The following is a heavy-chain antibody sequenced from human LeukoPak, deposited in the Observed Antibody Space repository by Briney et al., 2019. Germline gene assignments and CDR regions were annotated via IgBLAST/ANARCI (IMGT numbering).Heavy chain of an antibody. V-gene: IGHV3-23*01. CDR3: AKWGDYDILTGYYVSDF. D-gene: IGHD3-9*01. J-gene: IGHJ4*02. CDR1: GFIFRNYA. CDR2: ITGSGDTT. Sequence: GASLRLSCAASGFIFRNYAMSWVRQAPGKGLQWVAAITGSGDTTYYGDSVMGRFTISRDNSKNTQYLEVNTLRAEDTAVYYCAKWGDYDILTGYYVSDFWGQGTLVTVSS.